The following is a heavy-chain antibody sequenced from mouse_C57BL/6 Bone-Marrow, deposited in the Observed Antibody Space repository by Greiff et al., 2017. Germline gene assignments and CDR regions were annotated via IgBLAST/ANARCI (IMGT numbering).Heavy chain of an antibody. D-gene: IGHD3-1*01. CDR1: GYTFTDYY. J-gene: IGHJ4*01. Sequence: QVQLQQSGAELVRPGASVKLSCKASGYTFTDYYINWVKQRPGQGLEWIARIYPGSGNTYYNEKFKGKATLTAEKSSSTTYMQLSSLTSEGSAVYFCARSGAMDYWSQGTSVTVTS. V-gene: IGHV1-76*01. CDR2: IYPGSGNT. CDR3: ARSGAMDY.